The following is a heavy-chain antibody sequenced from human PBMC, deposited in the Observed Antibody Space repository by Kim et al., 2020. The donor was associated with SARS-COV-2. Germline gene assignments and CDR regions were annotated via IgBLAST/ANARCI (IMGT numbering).Heavy chain of an antibody. D-gene: IGHD2-2*01. CDR3: ARALYYSTADAFDI. CDR2: IWFDEKSE. J-gene: IGHJ3*02. Sequence: GGSLRLSCAVSGLIFSNYGMHWVRQAPGKGLEWVAVIWFDEKSEYYADSVRGRFTISRDNSKDTVYLQMNSLRAEDTAVYYCARALYYSTADAFDIGGQGTMVTVSS. CDR1: GLIFSNYG. V-gene: IGHV3-33*01.